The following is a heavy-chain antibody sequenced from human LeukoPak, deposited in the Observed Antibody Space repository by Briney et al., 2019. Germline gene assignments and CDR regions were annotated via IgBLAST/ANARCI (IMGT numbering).Heavy chain of an antibody. CDR3: ARPLGSYDGPVDY. Sequence: GASVKVSCKASGGTFSSYAISWVRQAPGQGLEWMGGIIPIFGTANYAQKFQGRVTITRDTSASTAYMELSSLRSEDTAVYYCARPLGSYDGPVDYWGQGTLVTVSS. D-gene: IGHD1-26*01. CDR1: GGTFSSYA. CDR2: IIPIFGTA. J-gene: IGHJ4*02. V-gene: IGHV1-69*05.